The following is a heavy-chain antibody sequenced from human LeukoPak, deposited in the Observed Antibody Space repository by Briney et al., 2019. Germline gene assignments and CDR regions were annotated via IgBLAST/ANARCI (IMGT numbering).Heavy chain of an antibody. CDR3: ARDLTIAARPVYYYGMDV. Sequence: GGSLRLSCAASGFTFSSYSMNWVRQAPGKGLEWVSYISSRSSTIYYADAVKGRFTISRDNAKNSLYLQMNSLRDEDTAVYYCARDLTIAARPVYYYGMDVWGQGTTVTVSS. CDR2: ISSRSSTI. CDR1: GFTFSSYS. D-gene: IGHD6-6*01. J-gene: IGHJ6*02. V-gene: IGHV3-48*02.